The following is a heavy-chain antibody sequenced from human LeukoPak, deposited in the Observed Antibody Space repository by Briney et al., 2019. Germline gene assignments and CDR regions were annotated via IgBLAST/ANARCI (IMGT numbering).Heavy chain of an antibody. CDR3: AREGMVRGVIIN. CDR1: GFTLSSYS. J-gene: IGHJ4*02. CDR2: ISSSSSYI. Sequence: TGGSLRLSCAASGFTLSSYSMNWVRQAPGKGLEWVSSISSSSSYIYYADSVKGRFTISRDNAKNSLYLQMNSLRAEDTAVYYCAREGMVRGVIINWGQGTLVTVST. V-gene: IGHV3-21*01. D-gene: IGHD3-10*01.